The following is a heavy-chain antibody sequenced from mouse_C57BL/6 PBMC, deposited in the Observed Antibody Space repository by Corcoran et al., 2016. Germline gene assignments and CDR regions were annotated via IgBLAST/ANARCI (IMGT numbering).Heavy chain of an antibody. V-gene: IGHV9-3*01. CDR3: ARNWYRDYAMDY. J-gene: IGHJ4*01. D-gene: IGHD4-1*01. CDR1: GYTFTTYG. Sequence: QIQLVQSGPELKKPGETVKISCKASGYTFTTYGMSWVKQAPGKGLKWMGWINTYSGVPTYADDFKGRFAFSLETSASTAYLQINNLKNEDTATYFCARNWYRDYAMDYWGQGTSVTVSS. CDR2: INTYSGVP.